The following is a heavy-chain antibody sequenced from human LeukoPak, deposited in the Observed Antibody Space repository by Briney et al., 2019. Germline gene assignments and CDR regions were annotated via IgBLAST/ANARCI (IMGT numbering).Heavy chain of an antibody. CDR1: GFAFSSYS. D-gene: IGHD5-18*01. V-gene: IGHV3-48*04. Sequence: PGGSLRLSCAASGFAFSSYSMNWVRQVPGKGLEWVSYISSSSSTIYYADSVKGRFTISRDNAKNSLYLQMNSLRAEDTAVYYCAKDLSGYSYGFLFDYWGQGTLVTVSS. CDR3: AKDLSGYSYGFLFDY. J-gene: IGHJ4*02. CDR2: ISSSSSTI.